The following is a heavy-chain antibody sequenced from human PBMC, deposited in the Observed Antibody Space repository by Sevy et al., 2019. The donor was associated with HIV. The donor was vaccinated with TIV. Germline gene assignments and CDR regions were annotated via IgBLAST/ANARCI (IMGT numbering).Heavy chain of an antibody. V-gene: IGHV3-33*01. Sequence: GGSLRLSCAASGFTPSTYGMHWVRQAPGKGLEWVAVIGYDGSNKYYADSVRGRFTISRDNSKNKQFLQMDSLRGEDTAVYYCARDPRMYGDYLLAYFDYWGQGTLVTVSS. CDR3: ARDPRMYGDYLLAYFDY. CDR1: GFTPSTYG. J-gene: IGHJ4*02. CDR2: IGYDGSNK. D-gene: IGHD2-8*01.